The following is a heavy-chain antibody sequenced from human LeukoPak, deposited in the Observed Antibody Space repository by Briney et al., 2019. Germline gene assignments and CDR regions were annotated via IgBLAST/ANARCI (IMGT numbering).Heavy chain of an antibody. CDR3: AKDGSTDYDILTGYYPAHYYMDV. Sequence: GGSLRLSCAASGFTSTSYAMSLVPQAPGKRVKGVSAIVSSGDSTYYADTLRGRVTTSRDNSKNTLYMQMNSLRVEDTALYYCAKDGSTDYDILTGYYPAHYYMDVWGKGTTVTISS. D-gene: IGHD3-9*01. J-gene: IGHJ6*03. CDR1: GFTSTSYA. V-gene: IGHV3-23*01. CDR2: IVSSGDST.